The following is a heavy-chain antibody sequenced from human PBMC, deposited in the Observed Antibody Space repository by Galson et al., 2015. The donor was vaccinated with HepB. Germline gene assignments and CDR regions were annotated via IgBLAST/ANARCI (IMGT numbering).Heavy chain of an antibody. J-gene: IGHJ2*01. CDR3: AREGVGSSGSVDWYFDL. D-gene: IGHD6-19*01. Sequence: SLRLSCAASGFTFSSYAMHWVRQAPGKGLEWVAVISYDGSNKYYADSVKGRFTISRDNSKNTLYLQMNSLRAEDTAVYYCAREGVGSSGSVDWYFDLWGRGTLVTVSS. V-gene: IGHV3-30-3*01. CDR1: GFTFSSYA. CDR2: ISYDGSNK.